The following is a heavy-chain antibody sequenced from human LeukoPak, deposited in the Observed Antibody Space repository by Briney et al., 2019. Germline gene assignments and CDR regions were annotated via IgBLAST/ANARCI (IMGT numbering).Heavy chain of an antibody. CDR1: GFTFSSYG. Sequence: GRSLRLSCAASGFTFSSYGMNWVRQAPGKGLEWVSSISSSSSYIYYADSVKGRFTISRDNAKNSLYLQMNSLRAEDTAVYYCARLTAMVTRYGMDVWGQGTTVTVSS. CDR3: ARLTAMVTRYGMDV. D-gene: IGHD5-18*01. J-gene: IGHJ6*02. V-gene: IGHV3-21*01. CDR2: ISSSSSYI.